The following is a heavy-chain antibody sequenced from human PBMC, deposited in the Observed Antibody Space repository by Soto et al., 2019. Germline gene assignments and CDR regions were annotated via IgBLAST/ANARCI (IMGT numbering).Heavy chain of an antibody. CDR2: IYYSGST. CDR3: ARESGIIAAAAHYYYGMDV. CDR1: GGSVSSGSYY. Sequence: SETLSLTCTVSGGSVSSGSYYWSWIRQPPGKGLEWIGYIYYSGSTNYNPSLKSRVTISVDTSKNQFSLKLSSVTAADTAVYYCARESGIIAAAAHYYYGMDVWGQGTTVTVSS. J-gene: IGHJ6*02. D-gene: IGHD6-13*01. V-gene: IGHV4-61*01.